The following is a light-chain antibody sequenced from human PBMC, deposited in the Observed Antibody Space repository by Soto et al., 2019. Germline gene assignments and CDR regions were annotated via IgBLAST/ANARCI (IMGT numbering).Light chain of an antibody. CDR2: DAS. CDR3: QQRSNWPPVT. J-gene: IGKJ3*01. V-gene: IGKV3-11*01. Sequence: EIVLTQSPATLSLSPGERATLSCRASQSVSSYLAWYQQKPGQAPRLLIYDASNRATGIPARFSGSGSGTVFTHTISSLELDDFAVYYCQQRSNWPPVTFGRGAKVDIK. CDR1: QSVSSY.